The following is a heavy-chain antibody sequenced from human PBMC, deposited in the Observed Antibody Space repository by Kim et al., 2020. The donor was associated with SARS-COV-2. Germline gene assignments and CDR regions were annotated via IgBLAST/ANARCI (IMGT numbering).Heavy chain of an antibody. CDR2: TSYDGNKK. V-gene: IGHV3-30*18. CDR3: TKALPRGQGLGNTEFDH. D-gene: IGHD7-27*01. Sequence: GGYLRLSCAVSGFTVSNSGMHWVRQAPGKGLEYVATTSYDGNKKFYAASMKGRFTISRNDSMDTLYLQMNSLTTEYTAVYFCTKALPRGQGLGNTEFDHWGRRTLVTLSS. CDR1: GFTVSNSG. J-gene: IGHJ4*02.